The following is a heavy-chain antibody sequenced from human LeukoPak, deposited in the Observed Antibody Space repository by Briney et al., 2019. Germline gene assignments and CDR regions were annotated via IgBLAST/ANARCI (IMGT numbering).Heavy chain of an antibody. D-gene: IGHD6-13*01. J-gene: IGHJ6*03. CDR3: ARTGIAAAGRQFYYYYMDV. V-gene: IGHV3-30-3*01. CDR2: ISYDGSNK. Sequence: GGSLRLSCAASGFAFSNYAMTWVRQAPGKGLEWVAVISYDGSNKYYADSVKGRFTISRDNSKNTLYLQMNSLRAEDTAVYYCARTGIAAAGRQFYYYYMDVWGKGTTVTVSS. CDR1: GFAFSNYA.